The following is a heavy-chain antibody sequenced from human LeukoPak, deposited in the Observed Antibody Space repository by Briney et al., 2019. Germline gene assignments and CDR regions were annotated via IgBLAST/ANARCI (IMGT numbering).Heavy chain of an antibody. Sequence: PSETLSLTCAVYGGSFSGYYWSWIRQPPGKGLEWIREINHSGSTNYNPSLKSRVTISVDTSKNQFSLKLSSVTAADTAVYYCARGRGYCSGGSCYRFDPWGQGTLVTVSS. CDR2: INHSGST. V-gene: IGHV4-34*01. D-gene: IGHD2-15*01. CDR3: ARGRGYCSGGSCYRFDP. CDR1: GGSFSGYY. J-gene: IGHJ5*01.